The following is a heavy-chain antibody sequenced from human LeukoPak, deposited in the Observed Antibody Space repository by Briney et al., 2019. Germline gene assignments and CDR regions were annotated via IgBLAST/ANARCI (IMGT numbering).Heavy chain of an antibody. V-gene: IGHV3-7*01. D-gene: IGHD4-23*01. CDR3: ARVYDGGFGYFDF. Sequence: PGGSLRLSCAASGFIFSTYWMTWVRQAPGKGLEWVADIKRDGSEKYYGDSVKGRFTISRDNAKNSLYLQMSSLTAEDTAIYFCARVYDGGFGYFDFWGQGILVTVSS. J-gene: IGHJ4*02. CDR2: IKRDGSEK. CDR1: GFIFSTYW.